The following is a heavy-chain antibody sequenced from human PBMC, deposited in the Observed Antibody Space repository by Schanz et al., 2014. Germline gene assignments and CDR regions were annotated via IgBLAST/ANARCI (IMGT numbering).Heavy chain of an antibody. CDR1: GFTFSNAW. V-gene: IGHV3-23*04. Sequence: EAQVVESGGGLVKPGGSLRLSCVASGFTFSNAWMNWVRQGPGKGLEWVSTITSNGGGTYYADSVKGRFTISRDNAKNTLYLQMNSLRVEDTAEYYCAKNWKGHHITGRPGWSDGMDVWGQGTTVTVSS. D-gene: IGHD6-6*01. CDR3: AKNWKGHHITGRPGWSDGMDV. J-gene: IGHJ6*02. CDR2: ITSNGGGT.